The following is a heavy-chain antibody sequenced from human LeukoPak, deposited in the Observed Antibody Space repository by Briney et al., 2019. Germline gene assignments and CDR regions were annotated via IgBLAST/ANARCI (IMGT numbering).Heavy chain of an antibody. CDR2: ISGSSSHI. Sequence: GGSLRLSCAASGFTFSSYAMSWVRQAPGKGLEWVSAISGSSSHIYYADSVKGRFTISRDNAKNSLYLLMNSLRAEDTAVYYCARDLGHYYYDSSGSSLDYWGQGTLVTVSS. J-gene: IGHJ4*02. D-gene: IGHD3-22*01. V-gene: IGHV3-21*01. CDR3: ARDLGHYYYDSSGSSLDY. CDR1: GFTFSSYA.